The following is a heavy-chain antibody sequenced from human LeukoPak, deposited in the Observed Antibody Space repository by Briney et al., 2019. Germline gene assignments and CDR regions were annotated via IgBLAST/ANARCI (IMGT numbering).Heavy chain of an antibody. J-gene: IGHJ4*02. CDR2: ISGSGGST. D-gene: IGHD1-26*01. CDR1: GFTFSSYA. V-gene: IGHV3-23*01. CDR3: AKKCRRVGATGYYFDY. Sequence: GGSLRLSCAASGFTFSSYAMSWVRQAPGKGLEWVSAISGSGGSTYYADSVKGRFTISRDNSKNTLYLQMNSLRAEDTAVYYCAKKCRRVGATGYYFDYWGQGTLVTVSS.